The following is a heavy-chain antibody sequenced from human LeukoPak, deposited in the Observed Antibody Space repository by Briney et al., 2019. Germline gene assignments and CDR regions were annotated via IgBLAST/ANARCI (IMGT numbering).Heavy chain of an antibody. J-gene: IGHJ3*02. CDR3: ARETAVVTPGRSDVFDI. D-gene: IGHD4-23*01. CDR1: GGSISSHY. Sequence: SETLSLTCTVSGGSISSHYWNWIRQPPGKGLEWIGYIYYSGSTNYNPSLKSRVTISVDTSKNQFSLKLSSVTAADTAVYYCARETAVVTPGRSDVFDIWGQGTMVTVSS. V-gene: IGHV4-59*11. CDR2: IYYSGST.